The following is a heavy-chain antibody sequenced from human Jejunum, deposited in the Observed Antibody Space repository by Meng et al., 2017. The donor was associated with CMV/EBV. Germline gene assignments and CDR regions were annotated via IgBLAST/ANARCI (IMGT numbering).Heavy chain of an antibody. J-gene: IGHJ6*02. CDR2: MKPNNGNT. D-gene: IGHD2-15*01. Sequence: NWVRQAPGQGLEWMGWMKPNNGNTGYAQKFQGRFTMTWNTSISTAYMELSSLRSEDTAIYYCASHQQFCSGGSCYSLGYYYGMDVWGQGTTVTVSS. CDR3: ASHQQFCSGGSCYSLGYYYGMDV. V-gene: IGHV1-8*01.